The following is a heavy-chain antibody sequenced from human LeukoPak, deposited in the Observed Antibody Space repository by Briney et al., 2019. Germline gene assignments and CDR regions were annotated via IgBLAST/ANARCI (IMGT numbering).Heavy chain of an antibody. J-gene: IGHJ4*02. CDR2: ISSSSSYI. CDR1: GFTFSSYS. D-gene: IGHD4-17*01. CDR3: ARESGGDYGLFDY. V-gene: IGHV3-21*01. Sequence: GGSLRLSCAASGFTFSSYSMNWVRQAPGKGLEWVSSISSSSSYIYYADSVKGRFTISRDNAKNSLYLQMNSLRAEDTAVYYCARESGGDYGLFDYWGQGTLVTVSS.